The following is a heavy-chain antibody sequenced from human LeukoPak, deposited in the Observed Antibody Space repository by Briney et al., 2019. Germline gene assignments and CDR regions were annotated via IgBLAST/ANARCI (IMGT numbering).Heavy chain of an antibody. CDR3: ARAVVVVVAATPLFDP. V-gene: IGHV1-3*01. J-gene: IGHJ5*02. CDR1: GYTFTSYA. D-gene: IGHD2-15*01. CDR2: INAGNGNT. Sequence: VASVKVSCTASGYTFTSYAMHWVRQAPGQRLEWMGWINAGNGNTKYSQKFQDRVTITRDTSASTAYMELSSLRSEDTAVYYCARAVVVVVAATPLFDPWGQGTLVTVSS.